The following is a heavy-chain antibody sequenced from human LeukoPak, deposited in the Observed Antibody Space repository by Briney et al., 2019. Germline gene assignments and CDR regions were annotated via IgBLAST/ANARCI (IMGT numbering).Heavy chain of an antibody. D-gene: IGHD3-3*01. CDR2: ISSTSTYI. J-gene: IGHJ4*02. V-gene: IGHV3-21*01. CDR1: GFTFSGYS. CDR3: ARDFRFLEDY. Sequence: KSGGSLRLSCAASGFTFSGYSMNWVRQAPGRGLEWVSSISSTSTYIDYADSVKGRFTISRDNAKNSLFLQMDSLRAEDTAVYYCARDFRFLEDYWGQGTLVTVSS.